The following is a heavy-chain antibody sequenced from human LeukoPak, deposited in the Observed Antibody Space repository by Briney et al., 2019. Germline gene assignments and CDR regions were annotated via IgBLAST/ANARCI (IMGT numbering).Heavy chain of an antibody. J-gene: IGHJ4*02. D-gene: IGHD2-15*01. CDR3: AKAPVTTCSGAYCYPFDY. V-gene: IGHV3-23*01. CDR1: GFTFDSYG. Sequence: PGGSLRLSCAASGFTFDSYGMNWVRQAPGKGLEWVSGISGSGVYTYYADSVKGRFTISRDNSKNTLYLVMNSLRAGDAAVYYCAKAPVTTCSGAYCYPFDYWSQGTLVTVSS. CDR2: ISGSGVYT.